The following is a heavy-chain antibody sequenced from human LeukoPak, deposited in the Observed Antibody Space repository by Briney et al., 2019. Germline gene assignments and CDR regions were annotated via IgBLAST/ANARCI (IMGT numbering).Heavy chain of an antibody. CDR1: GFTFSSYA. V-gene: IGHV3-30*04. CDR3: ARPITMIVVGYNFDY. CDR2: ISYDGSNK. J-gene: IGHJ4*02. Sequence: PGGSLRLSCAASGFTFSSYAMHWVRQAPGKGLEWVAVISYDGSNKYYADSVKGRFTISRDNSKNTLYLQMNSLRAEDTAVYYCARPITMIVVGYNFDYWGQGTLVTVSS. D-gene: IGHD3-22*01.